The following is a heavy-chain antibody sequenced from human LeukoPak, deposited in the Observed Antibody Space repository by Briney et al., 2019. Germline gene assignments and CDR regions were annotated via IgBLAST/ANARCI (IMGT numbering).Heavy chain of an antibody. CDR1: GFTFSSYA. CDR2: ISGSGGST. Sequence: PGGSLRLSCAASGFTFSSYAMSWVRPTPGKGLEGVSAISGSGGSTYYADSVKGRFTISRDNSKNTLYLQMNSLRAEDTAVYYCATPPPEYYDFWSGYLQGNYFDYWGQGTLVTVSS. V-gene: IGHV3-23*01. D-gene: IGHD3-3*01. J-gene: IGHJ4*02. CDR3: ATPPPEYYDFWSGYLQGNYFDY.